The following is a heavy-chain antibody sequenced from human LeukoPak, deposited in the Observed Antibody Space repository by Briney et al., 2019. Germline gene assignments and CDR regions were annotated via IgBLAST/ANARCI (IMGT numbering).Heavy chain of an antibody. CDR2: IYYSGST. CDR3: AGGWMNWFEP. Sequence: PSETLFLTCTVSGGPFSSHYWSWIRQPPGKGLEWIGHIYYSGSTNYNPSLKSRVTISEHTSKNQFALKLSYVTAAGTAVYYSAGGWMNWFEPWGKGTLVTVSP. J-gene: IGHJ5*02. V-gene: IGHV4-59*11. D-gene: IGHD2-2*03. CDR1: GGPFSSHY.